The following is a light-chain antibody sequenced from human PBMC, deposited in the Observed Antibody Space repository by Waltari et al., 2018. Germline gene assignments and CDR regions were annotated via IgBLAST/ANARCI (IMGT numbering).Light chain of an antibody. Sequence: DIQLTQSPSFLSASVGDRVIITCRANQGFSSYLGWYQHKPGKAPSPLIYGASNLGRGVPSRFSGSGSGTEFTLTISSLQPEDFATYYCQQFNTYPWTFGQGTKVEI. V-gene: IGKV1-9*01. CDR1: QGFSSY. J-gene: IGKJ1*01. CDR2: GAS. CDR3: QQFNTYPWT.